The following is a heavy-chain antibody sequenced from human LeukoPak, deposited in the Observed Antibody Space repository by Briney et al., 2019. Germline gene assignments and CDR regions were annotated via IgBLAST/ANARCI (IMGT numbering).Heavy chain of an antibody. D-gene: IGHD3-3*02. CDR2: ISAYNGNT. J-gene: IGHJ6*03. CDR1: GYTFTSYG. V-gene: IGHV1-18*01. Sequence: ASVKVSCKASGYTFTSYGISWVRQAPGQGLEWMGWISAYNGNTNYAQKLQGRVTMTTDTSTSTAYMELSSLRSEDTAVYYCARSNGPVLVSPGAPIHYYYFYMDVWGKGTTVTVSS. CDR3: ARSNGPVLVSPGAPIHYYYFYMDV.